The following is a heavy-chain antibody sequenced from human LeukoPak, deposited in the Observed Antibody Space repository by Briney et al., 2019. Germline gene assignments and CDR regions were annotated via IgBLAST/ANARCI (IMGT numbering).Heavy chain of an antibody. CDR2: INHSGST. D-gene: IGHD3-9*01. CDR1: GGSFSGYY. J-gene: IGHJ4*02. CDR3: ARDQYYDILTGYYALVYFDY. Sequence: SETLSLTCAVYGGSFSGYYWSWIRQPPGKGLEWIGEINHSGSTNYNPSLKSRVTISVDTCKNQFSLKLSSVTAADTAVYYCARDQYYDILTGYYALVYFDYWGQGTLVTVSS. V-gene: IGHV4-34*01.